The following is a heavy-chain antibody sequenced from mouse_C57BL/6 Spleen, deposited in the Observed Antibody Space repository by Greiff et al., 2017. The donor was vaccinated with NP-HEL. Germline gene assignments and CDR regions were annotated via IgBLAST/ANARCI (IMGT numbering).Heavy chain of an antibody. CDR2: ISSGGDYI. V-gene: IGHV5-9-1*02. CDR1: GFTFSSYA. J-gene: IGHJ3*01. CDR3: TRDYDYDGGSWFAY. Sequence: EVKLVESGEGLVKPGGSLKLSCAASGFTFSSYAMSWVRQTPEKRLEWVAYISSGGDYIYYADTVKGRFTISRDNARNTLYLQMSSLKSEDTAMYYCTRDYDYDGGSWFAYWGQGTLVTVSA. D-gene: IGHD2-4*01.